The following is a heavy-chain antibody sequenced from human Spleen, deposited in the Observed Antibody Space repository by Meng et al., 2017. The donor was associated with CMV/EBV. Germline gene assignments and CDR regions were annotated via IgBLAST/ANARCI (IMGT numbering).Heavy chain of an antibody. Sequence: YTFTGYSLHWVRQAPGQGLEWMGRINPDSGGANYAQKFQGRVTMTRDTSISTAYMELSRLRSDDTAVYYCARDRSRAAAGTGWFDPWGQGTLVTVSS. V-gene: IGHV1-2*06. CDR2: INPDSGGA. D-gene: IGHD6-13*01. J-gene: IGHJ5*02. CDR3: ARDRSRAAAGTGWFDP. CDR1: YTFTGYS.